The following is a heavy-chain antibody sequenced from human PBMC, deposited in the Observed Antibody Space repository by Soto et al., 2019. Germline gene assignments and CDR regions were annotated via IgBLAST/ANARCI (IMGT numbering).Heavy chain of an antibody. CDR2: IIPIFGTA. J-gene: IGHJ4*02. D-gene: IGHD3-22*01. V-gene: IGHV1-69*12. CDR3: ARSEGDYYDSSGYYYGAVEY. Sequence: QVQLVQSGAEVKKPGSSVKVSCKASGGTFSSYAISWVRQAPGQGLEWMGGIIPIFGTANYAQKFQGRVTITADESTSTAYMELSSLSSEDTAVYYCARSEGDYYDSSGYYYGAVEYWGEGTLVTVSS. CDR1: GGTFSSYA.